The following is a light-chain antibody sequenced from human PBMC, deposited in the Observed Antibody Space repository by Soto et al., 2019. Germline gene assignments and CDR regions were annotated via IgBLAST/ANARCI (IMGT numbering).Light chain of an antibody. CDR3: SSYTGTTTLVI. CDR1: SSDVGAHNY. CDR2: DVS. Sequence: QSALTQPASVSGSPGQSIAISCTGTSSDVGAHNYVSWYQQHPGKAPKLMLYDVSNRPSGVSTRFSGFKSGNTASLTISGIQAEDEDDYDCSSYTGTTTLVIFGRGTKVTVL. J-gene: IGLJ2*01. V-gene: IGLV2-14*03.